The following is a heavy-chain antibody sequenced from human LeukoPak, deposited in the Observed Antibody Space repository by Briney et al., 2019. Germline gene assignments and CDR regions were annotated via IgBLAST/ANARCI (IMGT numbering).Heavy chain of an antibody. J-gene: IGHJ4*02. V-gene: IGHV3-74*01. CDR1: GFTFSSYW. CDR2: INSDGSST. D-gene: IGHD6-13*01. CDR3: AKDGPYSSSWKDLDY. Sequence: GGSLRLSCAASGFTFSSYWMHWVRQAPGKGLVWVSRINSDGSSTSYADSVKGRFTISRDNSKNTLYLQMNSLRAEDMAVYYCAKDGPYSSSWKDLDYWGQGTLVTVSS.